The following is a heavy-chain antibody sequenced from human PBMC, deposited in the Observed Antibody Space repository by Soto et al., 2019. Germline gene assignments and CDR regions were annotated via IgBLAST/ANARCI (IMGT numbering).Heavy chain of an antibody. CDR1: GFTFGDYA. J-gene: IGHJ4*02. Sequence: GGSLRLSCTASGFTFGDYAMSWFRQAPGKGLEWVGFIRSKAYGGTTEYAASVKGRFTISRDDSKSIAYLQMNSLKTEDTAVYYCTRDLRGYDYIWGSYRYFDYWGQGTLVTVSS. CDR3: TRDLRGYDYIWGSYRYFDY. V-gene: IGHV3-49*03. CDR2: IRSKAYGGTT. D-gene: IGHD3-16*02.